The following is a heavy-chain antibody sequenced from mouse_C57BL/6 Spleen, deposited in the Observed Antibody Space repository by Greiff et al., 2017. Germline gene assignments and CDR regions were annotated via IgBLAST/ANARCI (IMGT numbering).Heavy chain of an antibody. Sequence: EVKLVESGGGLVKPGGSLKLSCAASGFNFSSYTMSWVRQTPEKRLEWVATISGGGGNTYYQDSVKGRFTISRDNAKNTLYLQMSSLRSEDTALYYCARQGHINWFAYWGQGTLVTVSA. J-gene: IGHJ3*01. D-gene: IGHD1-1*01. CDR3: ARQGHINWFAY. CDR1: GFNFSSYT. CDR2: ISGGGGNT. V-gene: IGHV5-9*01.